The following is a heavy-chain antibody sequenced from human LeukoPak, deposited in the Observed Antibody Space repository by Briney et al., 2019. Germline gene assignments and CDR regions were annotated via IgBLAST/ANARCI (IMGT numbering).Heavy chain of an antibody. CDR2: IYYTGST. J-gene: IGHJ4*02. V-gene: IGHV4-59*12. CDR1: GGSISNYY. CDR3: ARFSSIAAAFDY. Sequence: SETLSLTCTVSGGSISNYYWNWIRQPPGKGLEWIGYIYYTGSTNYNPSLKSRVTMSVDTSKNQFSLKRSSVTAADTAVYYCARFSSIAAAFDYWGQGTLVTVSS. D-gene: IGHD6-6*01.